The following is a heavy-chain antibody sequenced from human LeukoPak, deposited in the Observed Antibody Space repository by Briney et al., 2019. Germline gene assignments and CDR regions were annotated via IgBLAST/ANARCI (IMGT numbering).Heavy chain of an antibody. D-gene: IGHD3-22*01. J-gene: IGHJ4*02. CDR3: ARVLNYYDSSGSDTLFDY. CDR1: GYTFTGYY. V-gene: IGHV1-2*02. CDR2: IHPITGGT. Sequence: ASVKVSCKASGYTFTGYYMHWVRQAPGQGLEWMGWIHPITGGTNYAQNFQGRVTMTRDTSTTTAYMELNGLRSDDTAVYYCARVLNYYDSSGSDTLFDYWGQGTLVTVSS.